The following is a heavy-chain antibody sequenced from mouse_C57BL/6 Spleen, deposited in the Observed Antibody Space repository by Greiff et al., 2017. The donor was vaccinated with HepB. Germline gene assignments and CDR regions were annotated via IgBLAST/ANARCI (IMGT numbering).Heavy chain of an antibody. D-gene: IGHD1-1*01. V-gene: IGHV1-26*01. CDR3: ARRDYDGSSYWYFDV. CDR2: INPNTGGT. Sequence: EVQLQQSGPELVKPGASVKISCKASGYTFTDYYMNWVKQSHGKSLEWIGDINPNTGGTSYNQKFKGKATLTVDKSSSTAYMELRSLTSEDSAVYYCARRDYDGSSYWYFDVWGTGTTVTVSS. J-gene: IGHJ1*03. CDR1: GYTFTDYY.